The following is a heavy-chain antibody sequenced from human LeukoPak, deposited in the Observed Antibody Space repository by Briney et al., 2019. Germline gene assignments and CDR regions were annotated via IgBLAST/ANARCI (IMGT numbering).Heavy chain of an antibody. J-gene: IGHJ4*02. CDR3: ARSPIVVITPSHFDY. D-gene: IGHD3-22*01. V-gene: IGHV4-61*02. Sequence: SETLSLTCTVSGGSISSGSYYWSWIRQPAGNGLEWIGRIYTSGSTNYNPSLKSRVTISVDTSKNQFSLKLSSVTAADTAVYYCARSPIVVITPSHFDYWGQGTLVTVSS. CDR2: IYTSGST. CDR1: GGSISSGSYY.